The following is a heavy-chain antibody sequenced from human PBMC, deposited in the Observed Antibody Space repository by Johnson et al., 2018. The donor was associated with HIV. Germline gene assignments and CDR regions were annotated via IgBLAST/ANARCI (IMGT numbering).Heavy chain of an antibody. Sequence: VQLVESGGGLVQPGGSLRLSCAASGFSVSDNYVSWVRQAPGKGLEWVSVIYATNNTYYGDSVKGRFILSRDNSKNTLYLQMNSLRVEDTALYYCARGIGDEYVFDVGGQGTMVTVSS. CDR1: GFSVSDNY. CDR3: ARGIGDEYVFDV. V-gene: IGHV3-66*01. J-gene: IGHJ3*01. D-gene: IGHD2/OR15-2a*01. CDR2: IYATNNT.